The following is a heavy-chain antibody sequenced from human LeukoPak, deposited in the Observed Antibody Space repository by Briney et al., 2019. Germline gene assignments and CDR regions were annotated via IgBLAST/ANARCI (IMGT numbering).Heavy chain of an antibody. CDR3: AKDRIRRITMVRGVIITSGH. D-gene: IGHD3-10*01. V-gene: IGHV3-23*01. CDR2: ISGSGGST. Sequence: PGASLRLSCAASGFTFSSYAMSWVRQAPGKGLEWVSAISGSGGSTYYADSVKGRFTISRDNSKNTLYLQMNSLRAGDTAVYYCAKDRIRRITMVRGVIITSGHWGQGTLVTVSS. CDR1: GFTFSSYA. J-gene: IGHJ4*02.